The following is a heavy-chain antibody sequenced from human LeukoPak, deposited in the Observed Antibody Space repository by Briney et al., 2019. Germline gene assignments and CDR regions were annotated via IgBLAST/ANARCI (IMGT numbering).Heavy chain of an antibody. V-gene: IGHV4-34*01. CDR1: GGSFSGYY. D-gene: IGHD3-10*01. CDR2: INHSGST. J-gene: IGHJ5*02. Sequence: SETLSLTCAVYGGSFSGYYWSWIRQPPGKGLEWIGEINHSGSTNYNPSLKSRVTISVDTSKNQFSLKLSSVTAADTAVYYCARHRSYYGSGSYYKTNNWFDPWGQGTLVTVSS. CDR3: ARHRSYYGSGSYYKTNNWFDP.